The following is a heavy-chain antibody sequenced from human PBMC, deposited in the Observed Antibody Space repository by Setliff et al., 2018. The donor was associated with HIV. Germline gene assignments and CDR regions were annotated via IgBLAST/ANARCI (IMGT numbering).Heavy chain of an antibody. Sequence: PSETLSLTCTVSGGSISSRSYYWSWLRQPAGKGLEWIGRIYSNGNTDYNPSLKSRVTISEDTSKNQFSLKVNSVTAADTAMYYCTRGIGGIGYYPDYWGQGTLVTVSS. CDR2: IYSNGNT. D-gene: IGHD3-22*01. J-gene: IGHJ4*02. CDR1: GGSISSRSYY. CDR3: TRGIGGIGYYPDY. V-gene: IGHV4-61*02.